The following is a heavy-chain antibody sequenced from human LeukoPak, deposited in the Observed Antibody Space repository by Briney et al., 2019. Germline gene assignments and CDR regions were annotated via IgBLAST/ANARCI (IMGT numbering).Heavy chain of an antibody. CDR2: INHSGST. CDR1: GGSISSYY. Sequence: SETLSLTCTVSGGSISSYYWSWIRQPPGKGLVWIGEINHSGSTNYNPSLKSRVTISVDTSKNQFSLKLSSVTAADTAVYYCARGGITMVRGVIPYYYYYGMDVWGQGTTVTVSS. CDR3: ARGGITMVRGVIPYYYYYGMDV. J-gene: IGHJ6*02. V-gene: IGHV4-34*01. D-gene: IGHD3-10*01.